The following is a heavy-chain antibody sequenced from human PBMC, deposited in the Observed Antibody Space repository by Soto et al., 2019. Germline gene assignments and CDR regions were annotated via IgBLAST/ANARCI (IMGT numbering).Heavy chain of an antibody. CDR1: GYTFTSYA. CDR3: ARPRIAVAGTFDY. D-gene: IGHD6-19*01. J-gene: IGHJ4*02. CDR2: INAGNVNT. V-gene: IGHV1-3*01. Sequence: QVQLVQSGAEVKKPGASVKVSCKASGYTFTSYAMHWVRQAPGQRLEWMGWINAGNVNTKYSQKFQGRVTITRDTSASTAYMEMSSLRSEDTAVYYCARPRIAVAGTFDYWGQGTLVTVSS.